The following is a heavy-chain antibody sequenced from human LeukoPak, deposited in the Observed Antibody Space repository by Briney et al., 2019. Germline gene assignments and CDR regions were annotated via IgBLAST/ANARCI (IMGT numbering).Heavy chain of an antibody. V-gene: IGHV4-34*01. Sequence: PSETLSLTCAVYGGSFSGYYWSWIRQPPGKGLEWIGEINHSGSTNYNPSLKSRVTISVDKSKNQFSLKLSSVTAADTAVYYCARDRAFITMVRGVIRNRWFDPWGQGTLVTVSS. CDR1: GGSFSGYY. J-gene: IGHJ5*02. CDR3: ARDRAFITMVRGVIRNRWFDP. D-gene: IGHD3-10*01. CDR2: INHSGST.